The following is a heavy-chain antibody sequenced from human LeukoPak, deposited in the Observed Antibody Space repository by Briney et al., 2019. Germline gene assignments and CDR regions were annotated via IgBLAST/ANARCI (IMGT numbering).Heavy chain of an antibody. CDR1: GFTFDDYA. J-gene: IGHJ4*02. CDR2: ISWNSGSI. V-gene: IGHV3-9*01. CDR3: APDYRFGY. Sequence: PGGSLRLSCAASGFTFDDYAMHWVRQAPGKGLEWVSGISWNSGSIGYADSVKGRFTISRDNSKNTLYLQMNSLRAEDTAVYYCAPDYRFGYWGQGTLVTVSS. D-gene: IGHD4-11*01.